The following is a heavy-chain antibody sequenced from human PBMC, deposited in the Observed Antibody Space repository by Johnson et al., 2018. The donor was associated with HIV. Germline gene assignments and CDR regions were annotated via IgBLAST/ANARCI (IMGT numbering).Heavy chain of an antibody. D-gene: IGHD1-1*01. J-gene: IGHJ3*02. CDR1: GFTFDDYG. CDR3: ARDQSHGYTSVTWCAFDI. CDR2: IYCGGRT. V-gene: IGHV3-20*04. Sequence: VQLVESGGSVVRPGGSLRLSCAASGFTFDDYGMSWVRQAPGKGLEWVSSIYCGGRTYYADSVKRRFPISRDNSKNTLYLQMNSLSAEDTAVYYCARDQSHGYTSVTWCAFDIWGQGTMVTVSS.